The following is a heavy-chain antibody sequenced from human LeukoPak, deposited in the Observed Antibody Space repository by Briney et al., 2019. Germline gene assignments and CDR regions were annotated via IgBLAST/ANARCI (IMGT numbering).Heavy chain of an antibody. Sequence: GSSVKVSCKASGGTFTSYTISWVRQAPGQGLEWRGRIIPILGIANYAQKFQGRVTITADKSTSTAYMELSSLRSEDTAVYYCARGLQQLVYYYYGMYVWGQGTTVTVSS. CDR1: GGTFTSYT. D-gene: IGHD6-13*01. J-gene: IGHJ6*02. CDR3: ARGLQQLVYYYYGMYV. CDR2: IIPILGIA. V-gene: IGHV1-69*02.